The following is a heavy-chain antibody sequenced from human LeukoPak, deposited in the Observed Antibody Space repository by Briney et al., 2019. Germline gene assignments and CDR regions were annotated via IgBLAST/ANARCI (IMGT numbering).Heavy chain of an antibody. J-gene: IGHJ4*02. V-gene: IGHV4-59*01. CDR2: IYYTGSI. CDR1: GGSISSYY. Sequence: SETLSLTCSVSGGSISSYYWSWIRQPPGKGLERIGYIYYTGSINYNPSLKSRVTISVDTSKNQFSLKLSSVTAADTAVYYCARGARWNDYWGQGTLVTVSS. D-gene: IGHD4-23*01. CDR3: ARGARWNDY.